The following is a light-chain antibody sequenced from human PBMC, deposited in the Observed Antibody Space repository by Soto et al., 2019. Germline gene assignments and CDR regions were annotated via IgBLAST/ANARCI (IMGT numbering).Light chain of an antibody. CDR2: AAS. Sequence: GDRVTITCRASLDISNYLAWYQQKPGKVPKLLIYAASTLQSGVPSRFSGSGSGTDFTLTIGSLQPEDVATYYCQKYNSAPQITFGPGTKVDIK. CDR1: LDISNY. V-gene: IGKV1-27*01. J-gene: IGKJ3*01. CDR3: QKYNSAPQIT.